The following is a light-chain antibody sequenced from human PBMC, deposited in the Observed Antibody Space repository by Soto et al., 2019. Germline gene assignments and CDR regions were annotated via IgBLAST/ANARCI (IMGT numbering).Light chain of an antibody. CDR2: EVN. CDR1: SSDVGGYEY. V-gene: IGLV2-8*01. J-gene: IGLJ2*01. Sequence: QSALTQPPSASGSPGQSVTISCTGASSDVGGYEYVSWYQHHPGKAPKVMIYEVNKRPSGVPDRFSGSKSGNTASLTVSGLQAEDEADYYCSSYAGTKNVIFGGGTKVTVL. CDR3: SSYAGTKNVI.